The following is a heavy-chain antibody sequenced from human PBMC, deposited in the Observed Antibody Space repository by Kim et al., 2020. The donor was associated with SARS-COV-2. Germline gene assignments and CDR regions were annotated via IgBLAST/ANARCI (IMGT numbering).Heavy chain of an antibody. Sequence: SETLSLTCTVSGGSISSYYWSWIRQPPGKGLEWIGYIYYSGSTNYNPSLKSRVTISVDTSKNQFSLKLSSVTAADTAVYYCARVSRYDYVWGSYRTYNWFDPWGQGTLVTVSS. V-gene: IGHV4-59*01. CDR2: IYYSGST. J-gene: IGHJ5*02. CDR1: GGSISSYY. CDR3: ARVSRYDYVWGSYRTYNWFDP. D-gene: IGHD3-16*02.